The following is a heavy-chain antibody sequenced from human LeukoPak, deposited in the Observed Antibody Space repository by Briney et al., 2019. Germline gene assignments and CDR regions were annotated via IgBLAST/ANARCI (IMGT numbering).Heavy chain of an antibody. J-gene: IGHJ4*02. CDR3: ATATSSGWYGPFDY. D-gene: IGHD6-19*01. CDR2: ISYDGSNK. V-gene: IGHV3-30-3*01. Sequence: GGSLRLSCEASGFTFSSYAMHWVRQAPGKGLEWVAVISYDGSNKYYADSVKGRFTISRDNSKNTLYLQMSSLRAEDTAVYYCATATSSGWYGPFDYWGQGSLVTVSS. CDR1: GFTFSSYA.